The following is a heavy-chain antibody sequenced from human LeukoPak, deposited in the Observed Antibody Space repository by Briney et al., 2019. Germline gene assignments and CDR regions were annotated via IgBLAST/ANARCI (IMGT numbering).Heavy chain of an antibody. J-gene: IGHJ4*02. D-gene: IGHD3-22*01. CDR1: GGSISSYF. V-gene: IGHV4-4*07. Sequence: PSETLSLTCTVSGGSISSYFWSWIRQPAGKGLEWIGRIYTSGSPNYNPSLKSRVTMSVDTSKTQFSLKLRSVTAADTAVYYCARTPFYYDSSAHYPLLERYYFDYWGQGTLVTVSS. CDR3: ARTPFYYDSSAHYPLLERYYFDY. CDR2: IYTSGSP.